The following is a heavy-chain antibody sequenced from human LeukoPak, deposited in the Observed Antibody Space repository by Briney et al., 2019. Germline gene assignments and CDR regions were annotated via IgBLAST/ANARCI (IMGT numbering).Heavy chain of an antibody. V-gene: IGHV1-24*01. CDR1: GYTLTELS. CDR2: FDPEDGET. CDR3: ATGYLYCSSISCYILDAFDI. Sequence: GASVKVSCKVSGYTLTELSMHWVRQAPGKGLEWMGGFDPEDGETIYAQKFQGRVTMTEDTSTDTAYMELSSLRSEDTAVYYCATGYLYCSSISCYILDAFDIWGQGTMVTVSS. J-gene: IGHJ3*02. D-gene: IGHD2-2*02.